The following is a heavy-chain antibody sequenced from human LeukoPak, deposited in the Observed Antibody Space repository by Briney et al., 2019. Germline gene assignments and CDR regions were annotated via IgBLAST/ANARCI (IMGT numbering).Heavy chain of an antibody. CDR1: GYTFTSYG. D-gene: IGHD3-22*01. J-gene: IGHJ3*02. V-gene: IGHV1-18*01. CDR2: ISAYNGNT. CDR3: ARALTYYYDIFPDAFDI. Sequence: ASVKVSCKASGYTFTSYGISWVRQAPGQGLEWMGWISAYNGNTNYAQKLQGRVTMTTDTSTSTAYMELRSLRSDDTAVYYCARALTYYYDIFPDAFDIWGQGTMVTVSS.